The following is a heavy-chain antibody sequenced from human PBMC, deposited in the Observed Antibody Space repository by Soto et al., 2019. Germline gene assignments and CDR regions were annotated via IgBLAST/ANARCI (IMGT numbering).Heavy chain of an antibody. CDR3: GKTAAYVPGS. Sequence: PGGSLRLSCAASEFTFSSYSMNWVRHAPWKGLEWVSAISGSGGSTYYADSVKGRFTISRDNSKNTLYLQMNSLSAEDTAVYYCGKTAAYVPGSWGQGTLVNVSS. CDR2: ISGSGGST. V-gene: IGHV3-23*01. CDR1: EFTFSSYS. J-gene: IGHJ5*02. D-gene: IGHD2-2*01.